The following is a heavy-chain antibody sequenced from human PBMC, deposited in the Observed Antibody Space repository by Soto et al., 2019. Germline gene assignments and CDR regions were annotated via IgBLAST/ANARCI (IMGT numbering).Heavy chain of an antibody. J-gene: IGHJ6*02. CDR1: GGSISSGDYY. CDR2: IYYSGST. Sequence: NPSETLSLTCTVSGGSISSGDYYWSWIRQPPGKGLEWIGYIYYSGSTYYNPSLKSRVTISVDTSKNQFSLKLSSVTAADTAVYYCAKSGSKFGYYYGMDVWGQGTTVTVSS. V-gene: IGHV4-30-4*01. CDR3: AKSGSKFGYYYGMDV. D-gene: IGHD3-16*01.